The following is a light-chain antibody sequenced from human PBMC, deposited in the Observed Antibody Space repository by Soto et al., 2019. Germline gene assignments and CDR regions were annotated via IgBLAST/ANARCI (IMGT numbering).Light chain of an antibody. V-gene: IGLV1-51*01. CDR2: DDN. J-gene: IGLJ1*01. CDR3: GSWDSSLSAYV. Sequence: QSALTQPPTVSSAPAQKITIACSRSSSNIGGNCVSWYQQLPGTAPKLLIYDDNKRPSGIPDRFSGSKSGTSATLGITGFQTGDEADYYCGSWDSSLSAYVFGTGTKVTVL. CDR1: SSNIGGNC.